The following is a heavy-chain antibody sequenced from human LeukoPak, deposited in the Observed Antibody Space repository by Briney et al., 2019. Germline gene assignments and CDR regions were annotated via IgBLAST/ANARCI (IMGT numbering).Heavy chain of an antibody. J-gene: IGHJ6*03. CDR1: GGSISCHY. D-gene: IGHD2-15*01. CDR3: GRDALVGYFSYYYMDV. Sequence: PSETLSLTCTVSGGSISCHYWTWIRQSPVKGLEWIGDISNSGSTSYNPSLKSRVTISIDTSKNQFSLKLSSVTAADTAVYYCGRDALVGYFSYYYMDVWGKGTTVTVSS. CDR2: ISNSGST. V-gene: IGHV4-59*11.